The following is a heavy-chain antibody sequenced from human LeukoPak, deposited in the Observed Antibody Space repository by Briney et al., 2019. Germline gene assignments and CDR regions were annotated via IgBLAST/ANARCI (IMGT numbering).Heavy chain of an antibody. Sequence: GGSLRLSCAASGFTFSNYWMSWVRQAPGKGLEWVANIKDDGSGKYYVDSLKGRFTISRDNARNSLYLQMNSLRAEDTAVYYCAKVRWGSDNALDSWGQGTLVTGSS. D-gene: IGHD3-16*01. CDR1: GFTFSNYW. J-gene: IGHJ4*02. V-gene: IGHV3-7*01. CDR2: IKDDGSGK. CDR3: AKVRWGSDNALDS.